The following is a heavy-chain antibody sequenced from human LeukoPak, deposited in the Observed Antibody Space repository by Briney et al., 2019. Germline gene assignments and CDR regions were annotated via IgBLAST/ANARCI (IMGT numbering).Heavy chain of an antibody. Sequence: PGGSLRLSCAASGFTFSSYSMNWVRQAPGKGLEWVSYISSSSSTIYYADSVKGRFTISRDNAKNSLYLQMNSLRAEDTAVYYCARDGVGGYDYFDYWGQGTLVTVSS. D-gene: IGHD5-12*01. V-gene: IGHV3-48*04. CDR3: ARDGVGGYDYFDY. CDR2: ISSSSSTI. J-gene: IGHJ4*02. CDR1: GFTFSSYS.